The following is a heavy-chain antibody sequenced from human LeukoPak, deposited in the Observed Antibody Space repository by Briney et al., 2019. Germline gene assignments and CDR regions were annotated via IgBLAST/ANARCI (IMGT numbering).Heavy chain of an antibody. Sequence: GSSVKVSCKASGGTFSSYAISWVRQAPGQGLEWMGRIIPILGIANYAQKFQGRVTITADKSTSTAYMELSSLRSEDTAVYYCAIDSGSIAVAGTIDYWGQGTLATVSS. V-gene: IGHV1-69*04. J-gene: IGHJ4*02. CDR3: AIDSGSIAVAGTIDY. D-gene: IGHD6-19*01. CDR1: GGTFSSYA. CDR2: IIPILGIA.